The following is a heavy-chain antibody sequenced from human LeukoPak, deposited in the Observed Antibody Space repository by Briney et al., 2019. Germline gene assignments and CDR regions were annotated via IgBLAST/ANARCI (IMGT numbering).Heavy chain of an antibody. CDR2: IKSKTDGGTT. CDR1: GFAFSKAW. D-gene: IGHD4-17*01. V-gene: IGHV3-15*01. J-gene: IGHJ2*01. Sequence: GGSLRVSCVASGFAFSKAWMSWVRQAPGKGLEWVGRIKSKTDGGTTDYAAPVEGRFTISRDDLRNTLYLQMNSLKNEDTAVYYCTTYTVTSFYWYFDLWGRGTLVTVSS. CDR3: TTYTVTSFYWYFDL.